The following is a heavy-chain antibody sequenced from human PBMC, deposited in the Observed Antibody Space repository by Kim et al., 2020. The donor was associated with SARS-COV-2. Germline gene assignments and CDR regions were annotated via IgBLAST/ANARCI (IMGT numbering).Heavy chain of an antibody. J-gene: IGHJ4*02. CDR3: ARGLWSIAPRVDL. Sequence: GGSLRLSCVGSGFRFSDYDMHWVRQPPGKGLEWVSRISWNSGSKLYADFAKGRFTVSRNNAEKSLSLQMNSLRVEDTALYYCARGLWSIAPRVDLWGLGTLVTVSS. CDR1: GFRFSDYD. CDR2: ISWNSGSK. V-gene: IGHV3-9*01. D-gene: IGHD6-6*01.